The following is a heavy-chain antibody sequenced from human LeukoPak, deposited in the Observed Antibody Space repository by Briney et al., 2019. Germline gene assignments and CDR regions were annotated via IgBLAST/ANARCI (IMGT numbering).Heavy chain of an antibody. CDR1: GYTFTGYY. CDR3: ARQSFYDWLSDY. J-gene: IGHJ4*02. D-gene: IGHD3-9*01. V-gene: IGHV1-2*02. Sequence: ASVTVSCKASGYTFTGYYMHWVRQAPGQGLEWMGWINPNSGGTNYAQKFQGRVTMTRDTSISTAYMELSRLRSDDTAVYYCARQSFYDWLSDYWGQGTLVTVSS. CDR2: INPNSGGT.